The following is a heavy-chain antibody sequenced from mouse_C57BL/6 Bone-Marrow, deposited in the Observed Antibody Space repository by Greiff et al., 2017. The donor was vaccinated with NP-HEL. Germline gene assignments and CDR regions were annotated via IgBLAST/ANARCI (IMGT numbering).Heavy chain of an antibody. Sequence: VQLQQSGAELVRPGASVKLSCKASGYTFTDYYINWVKQRPGQGLEWIARIYPGSGNTYYNEKFKGKATLTAEKSSSTAYMQLSSLTSEDSAVYFCARRSYYGSSYYFDYWGQGTTLTVSS. CDR2: IYPGSGNT. D-gene: IGHD1-1*01. J-gene: IGHJ2*01. V-gene: IGHV1-76*01. CDR3: ARRSYYGSSYYFDY. CDR1: GYTFTDYY.